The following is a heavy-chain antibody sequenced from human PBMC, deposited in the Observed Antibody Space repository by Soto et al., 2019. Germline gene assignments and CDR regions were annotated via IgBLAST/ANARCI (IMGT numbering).Heavy chain of an antibody. J-gene: IGHJ5*02. V-gene: IGHV1-18*01. CDR3: ARDEVPAANWLDR. CDR1: GYIFINYG. CDR2: ISGYNGNT. Sequence: GASVKVSCKASGYIFINYGITWVRQAPGQGLEWMGWISGYNGNTKYADKLQGRVTMTTDTSTTTAYMELRSLRSDDTAVYYCARDEVPAANWLDRWGQGXLVTVYS. D-gene: IGHD2-2*01.